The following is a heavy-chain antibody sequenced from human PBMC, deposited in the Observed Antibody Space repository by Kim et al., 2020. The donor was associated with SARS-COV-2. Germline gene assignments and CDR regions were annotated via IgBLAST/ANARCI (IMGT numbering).Heavy chain of an antibody. D-gene: IGHD4-17*01. CDR2: IYPGDSDT. J-gene: IGHJ2*01. CDR3: ARLGLTTVSHWYFDL. V-gene: IGHV5-51*01. CDR1: GYSFTSYW. Sequence: GESLKISCKGSGYSFTSYWIGWVRQMPGKGLEWMGIIYPGDSDTRYSPSFQGQVTISADKSISTAYLQWSSLKASDTAMYYCARLGLTTVSHWYFDLWGRGTLVTVSS.